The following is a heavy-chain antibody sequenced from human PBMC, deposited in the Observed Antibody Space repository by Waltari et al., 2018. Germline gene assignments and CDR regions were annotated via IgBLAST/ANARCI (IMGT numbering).Heavy chain of an antibody. J-gene: IGHJ4*02. D-gene: IGHD4-17*01. CDR2: INPNSGDT. CDR3: ARDLGSDYGNRDY. V-gene: IGHV1-2*06. CDR1: GYTFTGYY. Sequence: QVHLVQSGAEVKKPGASVKVSCKASGYTFTGYYIQCVRRAPGQRLEWMGRINPNSGDTNYAQKSQGRVTLTRDTSINTAYMELSSLKSDDTAVYYCARDLGSDYGNRDYWGQGTLVTVPS.